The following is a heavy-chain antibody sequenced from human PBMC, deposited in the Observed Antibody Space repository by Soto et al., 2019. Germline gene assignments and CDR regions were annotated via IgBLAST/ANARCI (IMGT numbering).Heavy chain of an antibody. Sequence: QVQLVQSGAEVKKPGASVKVSCTPSGYTFTRYDINWVRQAPVQALEWMGWMNPNSGNTGYAQKFQGRVTMTRNTSTSTARRAFSMVSSNNTAAHYCAGGVVWGSGFDAWGQGTLVTVSS. CDR1: GYTFTRYD. V-gene: IGHV1-8*01. CDR3: AGGVVWGSGFDA. D-gene: IGHD2-2*01. CDR2: MNPNSGNT. J-gene: IGHJ5*02.